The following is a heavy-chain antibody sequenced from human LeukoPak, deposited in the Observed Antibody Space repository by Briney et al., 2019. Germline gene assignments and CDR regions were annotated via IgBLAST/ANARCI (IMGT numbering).Heavy chain of an antibody. CDR2: IYYSGST. V-gene: IGHV4-59*01. CDR3: ARSGYSYGADAFEI. J-gene: IGHJ3*02. CDR1: GGSISSYY. D-gene: IGHD5-18*01. Sequence: SSETPSLTCTVSGGSISSYYWSWIRQPPGKGLEWIGYIYYSGSTNYNPSLKSRVTISVDTSKNQFSLKLSSVTAADTAVYYCARSGYSYGADAFEIWGQGTMVTVSS.